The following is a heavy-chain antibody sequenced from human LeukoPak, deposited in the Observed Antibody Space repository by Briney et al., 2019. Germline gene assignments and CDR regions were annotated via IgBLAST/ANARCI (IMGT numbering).Heavy chain of an antibody. CDR2: IYTSGST. J-gene: IGHJ6*03. Sequence: SETLSLTCTVSGGSISSYYWSWIRQPAGKELEWIGRIYTSGSTNYNPSLKSRVTMSVDTSKNQFSLKLSSVTAADTAVYYCARDGRGYYGSGSYYKAYSMDVWGKGTTVTISS. CDR1: GGSISSYY. CDR3: ARDGRGYYGSGSYYKAYSMDV. D-gene: IGHD3-10*01. V-gene: IGHV4-4*07.